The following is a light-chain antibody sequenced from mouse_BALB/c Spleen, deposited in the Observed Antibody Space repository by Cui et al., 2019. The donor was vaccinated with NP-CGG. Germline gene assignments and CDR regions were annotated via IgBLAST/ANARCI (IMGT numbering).Light chain of an antibody. CDR1: TGAVTTSNY. V-gene: IGLV1*01. Sequence: AVVTQLSALTTSPGETVTLTCRSSTGAVTTSNYANWVQEKPDHLFTGLIGGTNNRVPGVPARFSGSLIGDKAALTITGAHTEDEAIYFCALWYSNHWVFGGGTKLTVL. CDR2: GTN. J-gene: IGLJ1*01. CDR3: ALWYSNHWV.